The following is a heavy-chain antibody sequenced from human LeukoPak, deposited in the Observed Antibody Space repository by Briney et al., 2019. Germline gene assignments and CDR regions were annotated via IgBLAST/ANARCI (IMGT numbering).Heavy chain of an antibody. V-gene: IGHV1-69*02. D-gene: IGHD6-13*01. CDR2: IIPILGIA. Sequence: PLASVKLSCKASGGTFSSYSISWVRQDPGQGLEWMGRIIPILGIANYAQKFQGRVTITADKSTSTAYMELSSLRSEDTAVYYCASRYSSSWLDYWGQGTLVTVSS. CDR3: ASRYSSSWLDY. J-gene: IGHJ4*02. CDR1: GGTFSSYS.